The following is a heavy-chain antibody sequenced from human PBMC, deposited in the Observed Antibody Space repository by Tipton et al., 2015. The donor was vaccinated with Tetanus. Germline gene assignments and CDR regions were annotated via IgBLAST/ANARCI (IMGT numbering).Heavy chain of an antibody. CDR1: GDTFSSYA. Sequence: QVQLVQSGAEVKKPGSSVKVSCKASGDTFSSYAISWMRQAPGQGLEWMGGIIPSLGSTTYAPKFQGRITITADEVTTTAYMEVSSLRSGDTAVYYCARADKRMVVGATNWFDPWGQGTLVTVS. J-gene: IGHJ5*02. CDR3: ARADKRMVVGATNWFDP. CDR2: IIPSLGST. D-gene: IGHD3-22*01. V-gene: IGHV1-69*01.